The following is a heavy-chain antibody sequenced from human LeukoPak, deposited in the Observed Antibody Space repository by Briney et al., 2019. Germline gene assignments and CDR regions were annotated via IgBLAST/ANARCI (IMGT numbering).Heavy chain of an antibody. CDR1: GFTFSSYS. Sequence: GGSLGLSCAASGFTFSSYSMNWVRQAPGKGLEWVSYISSSDSTIYYADSAKGRFTISRDNAKNSLYLQMNSLRAEDTAIYYCARPIVGARAFQHWGQGTLVTVSS. CDR3: ARPIVGARAFQH. D-gene: IGHD1-26*01. V-gene: IGHV3-48*04. J-gene: IGHJ1*01. CDR2: ISSSDSTI.